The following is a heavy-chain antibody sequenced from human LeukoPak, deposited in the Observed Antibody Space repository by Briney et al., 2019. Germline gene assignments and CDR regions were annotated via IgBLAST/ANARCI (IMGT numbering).Heavy chain of an antibody. CDR1: GFTFRNVW. CDR2: IKSKSDGETT. V-gene: IGHV3-15*01. Sequence: KPGGSLRLSCAASGFTFRNVWMSWVRQAPGKGLEWVGRIKSKSDGETTQYAAPVKGRITISRDDSRNTLYLHMDSLTTGDTAVYYCSTVLSGDTDYWGRGALVTVSS. J-gene: IGHJ4*02. CDR3: STVLSGDTDY. D-gene: IGHD1-26*01.